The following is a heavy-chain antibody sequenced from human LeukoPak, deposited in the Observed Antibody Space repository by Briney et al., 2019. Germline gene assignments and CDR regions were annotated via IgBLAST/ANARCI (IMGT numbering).Heavy chain of an antibody. CDR2: INPNSGGI. V-gene: IGHV1-2*02. J-gene: IGHJ3*02. D-gene: IGHD3-10*01. CDR3: ARNLWFGESTDAFNI. CDR1: GYTFNGYY. Sequence: ASVKVSCKASGYTFNGYYMHWVRQAPGQGLEWMGWINPNSGGINYAQDFQGRVTLTRDTSISTAYMELSRLRSDDTAMYYCARNLWFGESTDAFNIWGQGTMVTVSS.